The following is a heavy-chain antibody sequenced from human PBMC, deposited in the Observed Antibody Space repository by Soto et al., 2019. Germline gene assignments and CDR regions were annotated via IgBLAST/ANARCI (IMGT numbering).Heavy chain of an antibody. CDR2: IIPIFGTA. CDR1: GGTFSSYA. D-gene: IGHD3-3*01. Sequence: QVQLVQSGAEVKKPGSSVKVSCKASGGTFSSYAISWVRQAPGQGLEWMGGIIPIFGTANYAQKFQGRVTINADKSTSTAYMELSSLRSEDTAVYYCARGGLSYYDFWSGYYLDYWGQGTLVPVSS. J-gene: IGHJ4*02. CDR3: ARGGLSYYDFWSGYYLDY. V-gene: IGHV1-69*06.